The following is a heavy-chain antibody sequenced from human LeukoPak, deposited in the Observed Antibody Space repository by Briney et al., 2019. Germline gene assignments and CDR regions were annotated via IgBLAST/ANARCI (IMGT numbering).Heavy chain of an antibody. CDR2: INPSGGRT. CDR3: ARDDEMATIRFDY. J-gene: IGHJ4*02. CDR1: GYTFTSYY. D-gene: IGHD5-24*01. V-gene: IGHV1-46*01. Sequence: ASVTVSFTASGYTFTSYYMHWVRQAPGQGLEWMGIINPSGGRTSYAQKFQGRVTITSHTPTSTVYMELSSLRPEDTAVYYCARDDEMATIRFDYWGQGTVVTVSS.